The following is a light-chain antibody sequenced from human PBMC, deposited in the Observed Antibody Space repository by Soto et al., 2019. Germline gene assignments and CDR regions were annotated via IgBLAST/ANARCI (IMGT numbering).Light chain of an antibody. CDR2: EVT. J-gene: IGLJ2*01. Sequence: QSALTQPASVSGSIGQSITISCAGSSSDVGGYDYVSWYQQHPGKAPKLLIYEVTYRPSGVSDRFSGSKFGDTASLTIFGLQAEDEADYFCCSYTTNSYTSSNTLFGGGTKLTVL. V-gene: IGLV2-14*01. CDR3: CSYTTNSYTSSNTL. CDR1: SSDVGGYDY.